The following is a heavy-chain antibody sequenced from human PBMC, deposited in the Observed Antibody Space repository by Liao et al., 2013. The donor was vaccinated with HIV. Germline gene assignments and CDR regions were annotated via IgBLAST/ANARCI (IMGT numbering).Heavy chain of an antibody. CDR1: GGSLSGHS. J-gene: IGHJ4*02. Sequence: VQLQQWGAGLLKPSETLSLTCAVYGGSLSGHSWTWIRQAPGKGLEWIGEFNHSGGSNYNPSLKRRVTISIDTSKNQFSLKVTSVTDADSAMYFCARSWYSADVIRPGDLGYFDSWGQGILVTVSS. CDR3: ARSWYSADVIRPGDLGYFDS. V-gene: IGHV4-34*01. CDR2: FNHSGGS. D-gene: IGHD4-17*01.